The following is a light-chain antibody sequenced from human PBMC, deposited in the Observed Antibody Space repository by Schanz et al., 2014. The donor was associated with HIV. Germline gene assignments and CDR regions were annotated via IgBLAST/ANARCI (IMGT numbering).Light chain of an antibody. Sequence: QSALTQPASVSGSPGQSITISCTGTSSDIGGYDVVSWFQQHPGKAPQLMIYDGSSRPSGVSNRFSGSKSDNTASLTISGLQPEDEADYYCISYTSDTVLFGGGTKLTVL. CDR3: ISYTSDTVL. CDR1: SSDIGGYDV. CDR2: DGS. J-gene: IGLJ2*01. V-gene: IGLV2-14*03.